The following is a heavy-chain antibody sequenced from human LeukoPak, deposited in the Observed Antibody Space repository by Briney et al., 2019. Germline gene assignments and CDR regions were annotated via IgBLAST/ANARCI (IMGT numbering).Heavy chain of an antibody. CDR2: ISFDGSNK. V-gene: IGHV3-30*03. CDR1: GFMFTSYS. D-gene: IGHD3-9*01. CDR3: ARDFRDYDNDY. Sequence: TGGSLRLSCAASGFMFTSYSMNWVRQAPGKGLAWVALISFDGSNKFYGDAVKGRFTVSRDNSKNTLYLQMNSLRADDTAIYYCARDFRDYDNDYWGQGTLVTVSS. J-gene: IGHJ4*02.